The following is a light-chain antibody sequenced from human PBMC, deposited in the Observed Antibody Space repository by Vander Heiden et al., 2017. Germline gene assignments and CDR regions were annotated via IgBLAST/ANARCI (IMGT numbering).Light chain of an antibody. CDR3: CSYAGRSTYVV. CDR2: EGS. V-gene: IGLV2-23*01. Sequence: QSALPQPASVSGSPGQSITISCTGTSSDVGSYNLVSWYQQRPGKAPKLMIYEGSKRPSGVSNRFSGSKSGNTASLTVSGLQAEDEADYYCCSYAGRSTYVVFGGGTKLTVL. J-gene: IGLJ2*01. CDR1: SSDVGSYNL.